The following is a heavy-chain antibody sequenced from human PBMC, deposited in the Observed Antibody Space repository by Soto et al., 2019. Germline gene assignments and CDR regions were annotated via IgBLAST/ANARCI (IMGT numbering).Heavy chain of an antibody. V-gene: IGHV4-31*03. CDR1: GGSISSGGYY. CDR3: ARATTTVLKNVDE. D-gene: IGHD5-12*01. CDR2: IYYSGST. Sequence: TLCVTYTVSGGSISSGGYYWSWIRQHPGKGLEWIGYIYYSGSTYYNPSLKSRVTISVDTSKNQFSLKLSSVTAADTAVYYWARATTTVLKNVDEWRQGLLGAVPS. J-gene: IGHJ4*02.